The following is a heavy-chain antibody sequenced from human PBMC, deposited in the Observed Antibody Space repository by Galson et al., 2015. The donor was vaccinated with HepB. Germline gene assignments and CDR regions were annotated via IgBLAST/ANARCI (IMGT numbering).Heavy chain of an antibody. D-gene: IGHD2-21*01. CDR3: AREGVCGGYVGFAQFFGVDV. J-gene: IGHJ6*02. V-gene: IGHV1-18*01. CDR1: GYRFNTYG. CDR2: ISVRNGDT. Sequence: SVKVSCKASGYRFNTYGISWVRQAPGQGLEWMGWISVRNGDTKFAQNLEDRITMTTDSSTNTAYMELRRLTSDDTAIYYCAREGVCGGYVGFAQFFGVDVWGQGTTVIVSS.